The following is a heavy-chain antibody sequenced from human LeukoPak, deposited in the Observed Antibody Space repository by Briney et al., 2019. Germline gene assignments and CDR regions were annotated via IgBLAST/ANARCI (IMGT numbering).Heavy chain of an antibody. CDR3: ARVVRYCSGGSCYQNWFDP. J-gene: IGHJ5*02. V-gene: IGHV1-18*01. Sequence: GASVKVSCKASGYTFTSYGISWVRQAPGQGLEWMGWISAYNGNTNYAQKLQGRVTMTTDTSTGTAYMELRSLRSDDTAVYYCARVVRYCSGGSCYQNWFDPWGQGTLVTVSS. CDR1: GYTFTSYG. CDR2: ISAYNGNT. D-gene: IGHD2-15*01.